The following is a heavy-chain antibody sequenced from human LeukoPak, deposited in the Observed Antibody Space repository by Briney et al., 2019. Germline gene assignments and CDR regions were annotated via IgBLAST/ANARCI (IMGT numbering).Heavy chain of an antibody. CDR1: GYTFTDYY. Sequence: ASVKVSCKASGYTFTDYYMHWVRQAPGQGLEWMGWINPNSGGTNYAQKFQGRVTVTRDTSISTAYMELSRLRSDDTAVYYCARGCQYQLLIFLYYYMDVWGKGATVTISS. CDR3: ARGCQYQLLIFLYYYMDV. CDR2: INPNSGGT. D-gene: IGHD2-2*01. J-gene: IGHJ6*03. V-gene: IGHV1-2*02.